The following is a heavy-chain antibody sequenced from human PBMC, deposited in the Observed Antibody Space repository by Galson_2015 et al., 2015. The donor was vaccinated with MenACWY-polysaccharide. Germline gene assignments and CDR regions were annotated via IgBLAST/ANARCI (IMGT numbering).Heavy chain of an antibody. D-gene: IGHD1-26*01. CDR1: GYTFTSYA. Sequence: SVKVSCKASGYTFTSYAMNWVRQAPGQGLEWMGWMNPNSGNTGYAQKFQGRVTMTRNTSISTAYMELSSLRSEDTAVYYCARGGGSYSNAFDIWGQGTMVTVSS. V-gene: IGHV1-8*02. CDR3: ARGGGSYSNAFDI. J-gene: IGHJ3*02. CDR2: MNPNSGNT.